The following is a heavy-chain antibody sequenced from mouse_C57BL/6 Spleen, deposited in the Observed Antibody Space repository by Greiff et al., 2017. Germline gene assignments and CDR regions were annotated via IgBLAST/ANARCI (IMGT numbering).Heavy chain of an antibody. J-gene: IGHJ3*01. Sequence: VQLQQPGAELVRPGSSVKLSCKASGYTFTSYWMDWVKQRPGQGLEWIGNIYPSDSETHYNQKFKDKATLTVDKSSSTAYMQLSSLTSEDSAVYYCARGYSNYAGFAYWGQGTLVTVSA. CDR1: GYTFTSYW. D-gene: IGHD2-5*01. CDR3: ARGYSNYAGFAY. V-gene: IGHV1-61*01. CDR2: IYPSDSET.